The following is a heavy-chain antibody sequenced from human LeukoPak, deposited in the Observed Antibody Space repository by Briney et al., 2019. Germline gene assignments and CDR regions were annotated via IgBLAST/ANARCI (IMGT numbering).Heavy chain of an antibody. D-gene: IGHD4-17*01. V-gene: IGHV3-23*01. CDR1: GFTISDYG. CDR3: GRDPNGDYLGAFEF. Sequence: GSLRLSCAASGFTISDYGLVWVRQAPGKGLEWVSGSRSGGANNFYADAVKGRFTISRDNSKNTLYLQMNSLGADDTAVYYCGRDPNGDYLGAFEFWGHGTTVIVSS. J-gene: IGHJ3*01. CDR2: SRSGGANN.